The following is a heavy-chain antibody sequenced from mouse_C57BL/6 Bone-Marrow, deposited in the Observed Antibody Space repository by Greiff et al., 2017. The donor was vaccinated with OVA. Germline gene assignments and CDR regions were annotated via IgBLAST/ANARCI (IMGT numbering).Heavy chain of an antibody. D-gene: IGHD6-2*01. CDR3: TRDLYDY. Sequence: EVQGVESGEGLVKPGGSLKLSCAASGFTFSSYAMSWVRQTPEKRLEWVAYISSGGDYLYYADTVKGRFTIARDNARNTLYLQMSSLKSEDTAMYYCTRDLYDYWGQGTTLTVSS. CDR1: GFTFSSYA. J-gene: IGHJ2*01. CDR2: ISSGGDYL. V-gene: IGHV5-9-1*02.